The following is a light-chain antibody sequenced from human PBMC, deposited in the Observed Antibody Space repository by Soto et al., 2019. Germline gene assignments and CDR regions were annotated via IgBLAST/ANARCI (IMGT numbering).Light chain of an antibody. CDR3: LQYGSSPRT. J-gene: IGKJ1*01. CDR2: DAS. Sequence: EIELTQSPGTLSLSPGERATLSCRASQSVGGNYSNWYQQKPGQAPMLLIYDASTRATGIPDRFSASGSGTDFTLTISRLEPEDLAVYYCLQYGSSPRTFGQGTKVEI. V-gene: IGKV3-20*01. CDR1: QSVGGNY.